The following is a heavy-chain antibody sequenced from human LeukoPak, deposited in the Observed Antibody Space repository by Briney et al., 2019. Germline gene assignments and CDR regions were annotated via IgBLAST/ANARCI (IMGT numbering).Heavy chain of an antibody. V-gene: IGHV4-39*01. CDR2: IYYSGST. CDR3: ARVQWGIAAAGTGFDY. J-gene: IGHJ4*02. CDR1: GGSISSSSYY. D-gene: IGHD6-13*01. Sequence: SETLSLTCTVSGGSISSSSYYWGWLRQPPGKGLEWIGSIYYSGSTYHNPSLKIRVTMAVDTSKNQFSLKLSYVTAADTDVYYCARVQWGIAAAGTGFDYWGQGTLVTVSS.